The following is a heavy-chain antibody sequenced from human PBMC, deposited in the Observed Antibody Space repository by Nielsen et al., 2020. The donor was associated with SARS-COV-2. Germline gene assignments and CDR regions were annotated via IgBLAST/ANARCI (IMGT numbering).Heavy chain of an antibody. CDR1: GGSISSYY. CDR2: IYYSGST. J-gene: IGHJ6*02. CDR3: ARQGAFGFFGVATHMDV. D-gene: IGHD3-3*01. V-gene: IGHV4-59*06. Sequence: SETLSLTCTVSGGSISSYYWSWIRQPPGKGLEWIGYIYYSGSTYYNPSLKSRVTISVDTSKNQFSLKLSSVTAADTAVYYCARQGAFGFFGVATHMDVWGQGTTVTVSS.